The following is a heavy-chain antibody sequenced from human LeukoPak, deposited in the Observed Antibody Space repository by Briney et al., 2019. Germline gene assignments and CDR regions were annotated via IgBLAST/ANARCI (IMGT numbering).Heavy chain of an antibody. D-gene: IGHD5-12*01. CDR3: ARSSAGYSGYDLRWFDP. CDR1: GGTFSSYA. Sequence: SVKVSCMASGGTFSSYAISWVRQAPGQGLEWMGGIIPIFGTANYAQKFQGRVTITADESTSTAYMELSSLRSEDTAVYYCARSSAGYSGYDLRWFDPWGQGTLVTVSS. CDR2: IIPIFGTA. J-gene: IGHJ5*02. V-gene: IGHV1-69*01.